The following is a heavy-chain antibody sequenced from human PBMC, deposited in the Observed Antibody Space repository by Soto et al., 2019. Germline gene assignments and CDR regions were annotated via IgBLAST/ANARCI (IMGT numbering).Heavy chain of an antibody. V-gene: IGHV4-59*01. CDR2: IYYSGST. CDR1: GGSISSYY. Sequence: SETLSLTCTVSGGSISSYYWSWIRQPPGKGLEWIGYIYYSGSTNYNPSLKSRVTISVDTSKNQFSLKLSSVTAADTAVYYCARVLTIFGVDYYGMDVWGQGTTVTVSS. CDR3: ARVLTIFGVDYYGMDV. D-gene: IGHD3-3*01. J-gene: IGHJ6*02.